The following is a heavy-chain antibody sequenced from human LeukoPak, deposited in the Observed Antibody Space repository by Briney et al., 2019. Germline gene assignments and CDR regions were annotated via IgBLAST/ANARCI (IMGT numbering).Heavy chain of an antibody. CDR1: GYTFTSYG. CDR2: ISAYNGNK. Sequence: ASVKVSRKASGYTFTSYGISWVRQAPGQGLEWMGWISAYNGNKNYAQKLQGRVTMTTDTSTSTAYMELRSLRSDDTAVYYCARGRAIAAAGTLDYWGQGTLVTVSS. J-gene: IGHJ4*02. D-gene: IGHD6-13*01. V-gene: IGHV1-18*01. CDR3: ARGRAIAAAGTLDY.